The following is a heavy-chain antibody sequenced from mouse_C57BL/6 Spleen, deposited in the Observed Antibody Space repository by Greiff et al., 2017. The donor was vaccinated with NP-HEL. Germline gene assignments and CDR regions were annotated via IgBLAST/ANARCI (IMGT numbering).Heavy chain of an antibody. V-gene: IGHV5-6*01. D-gene: IGHD1-1*01. CDR1: GFTFSSYG. Sequence: EVQLVESGGDLVKPGGSLKLSCAASGFTFSSYGMSWVRQTPDKRLEWVATISSGGSYTYYPDSVKGRFTISRDNAKNTLYLQMSSLKSEDTAMYYCANLLLRYWFAYWGQGTLVTVSA. CDR3: ANLLLRYWFAY. CDR2: ISSGGSYT. J-gene: IGHJ3*01.